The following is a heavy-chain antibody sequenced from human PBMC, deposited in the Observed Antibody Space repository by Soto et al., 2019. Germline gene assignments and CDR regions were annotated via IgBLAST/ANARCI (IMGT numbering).Heavy chain of an antibody. CDR1: GGSFSGYY. J-gene: IGHJ6*02. Sequence: SETLSLTCAVYGGSFSGYYWSWIRQPPGKGLEWIGEINHSGSTNYKPSLKSRVTISVDTSKNQFSLKLSSVTAADTAVSYCASGRLRGYSDGYWSYYYGMDVWGQGTTVTVSS. CDR3: ASGRLRGYSDGYWSYYYGMDV. CDR2: INHSGST. D-gene: IGHD5-18*01. V-gene: IGHV4-34*01.